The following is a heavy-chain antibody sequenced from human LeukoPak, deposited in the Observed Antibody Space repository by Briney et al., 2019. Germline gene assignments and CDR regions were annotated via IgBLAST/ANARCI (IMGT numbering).Heavy chain of an antibody. CDR1: GYTFTDYY. D-gene: IGHD5-12*01. CDR3: ARDLDSGYDPSPAPYPGY. V-gene: IGHV1-46*01. J-gene: IGHJ4*02. CDR2: INPSGGST. Sequence: GASVKVSCKASGYTFTDYYMHWVRQAPGQGLEWMGIINPSGGSTSYAQKFQGRVTMTRDTSTSTVYMELSSLRSEDTAVYYCARDLDSGYDPSPAPYPGYWGQGTLVTVSS.